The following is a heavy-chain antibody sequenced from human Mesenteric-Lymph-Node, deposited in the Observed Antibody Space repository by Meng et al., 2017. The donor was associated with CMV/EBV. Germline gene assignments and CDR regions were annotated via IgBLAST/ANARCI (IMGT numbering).Heavy chain of an antibody. CDR1: GGSISSYY. Sequence: SETLSLTCTVSGGSISSYYWSWIRQPPGKGLEWIGSIYYSGSTYYNPSLKSRVTISVDTSKNQFSLKLSSVTAADTAVYYCARHESDLGYCSSTSCPTMYNWFDPWGQGTLVTVSS. CDR2: IYYSGST. V-gene: IGHV4-39*01. D-gene: IGHD2-2*01. CDR3: ARHESDLGYCSSTSCPTMYNWFDP. J-gene: IGHJ5*02.